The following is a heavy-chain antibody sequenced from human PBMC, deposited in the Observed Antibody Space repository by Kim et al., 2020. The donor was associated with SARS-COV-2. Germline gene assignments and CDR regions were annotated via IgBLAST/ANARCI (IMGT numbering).Heavy chain of an antibody. CDR2: INTNTGNP. CDR1: GYTFTKYT. D-gene: IGHD6-6*01. J-gene: IGHJ4*01. V-gene: IGHV7-4-1*02. Sequence: ASVKVSCKASGYTFTKYTINWVRQAPGQGLEWMGWINTNTGNPTYAQDFTRRFVFSLDTSVNTAYLQISSLKAEDSAVYYCVFPFEYRSSGSYFDCWGQG. CDR3: VFPFEYRSSGSYFDC.